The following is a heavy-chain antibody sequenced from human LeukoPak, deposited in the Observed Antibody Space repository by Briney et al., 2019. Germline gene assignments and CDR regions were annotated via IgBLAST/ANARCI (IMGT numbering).Heavy chain of an antibody. CDR3: ARMPTENYDSSGYCDY. Sequence: GGSLRLSCAASGFTFSSYEMNWVRQAPGKGLGWVSYISSSGSTIYYADSVKGRFTFSRDNAKNSLYLQMNSLRAEDTVVYYCARMPTENYDSSGYCDYWGQGTLVTVSS. D-gene: IGHD3-22*01. CDR2: ISSSGSTI. J-gene: IGHJ4*02. V-gene: IGHV3-48*03. CDR1: GFTFSSYE.